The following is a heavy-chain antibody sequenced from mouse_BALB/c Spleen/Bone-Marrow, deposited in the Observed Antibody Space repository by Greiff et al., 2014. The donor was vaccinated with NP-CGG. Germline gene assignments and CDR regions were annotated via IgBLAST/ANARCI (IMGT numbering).Heavy chain of an antibody. CDR1: GFTFSNYW. CDR3: TRVLRLFDY. D-gene: IGHD1-1*01. CDR2: IRLKSNNYAT. Sequence: EVHLVESGGGLVQPGGSMELSCVASGFTFSNYWMTWVRQSPEKGLEWVAEIRLKSNNYATHYAESVKGRFTISRDDSKSSVCLQMNNLRAEDSGMYYCTRVLRLFDYGGQGTTLTVSS. J-gene: IGHJ2*01. V-gene: IGHV6-6*02.